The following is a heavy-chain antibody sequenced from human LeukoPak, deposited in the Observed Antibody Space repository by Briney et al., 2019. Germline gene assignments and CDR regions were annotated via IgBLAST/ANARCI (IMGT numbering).Heavy chain of an antibody. CDR3: ARAYYYDSSGYYFFDY. D-gene: IGHD3-22*01. CDR2: IYTSGST. CDR1: GGSVSSYY. Sequence: PSETLSLTCTVSGGSVSSYYWSWIRQPAGKGLEWIGRIYTSGSTNYNPSLKSRVTISVDKSKNQFSLKLSSVTAADTAVYYCARAYYYDSSGYYFFDYWSQGTLVTVSS. V-gene: IGHV4-4*07. J-gene: IGHJ4*02.